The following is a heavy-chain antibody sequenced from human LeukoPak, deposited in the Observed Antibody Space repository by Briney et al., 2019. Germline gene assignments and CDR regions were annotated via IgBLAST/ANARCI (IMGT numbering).Heavy chain of an antibody. CDR1: GGSFSGYY. Sequence: PSETLSLTCAVYGGSFSGYYWSLIRQPPGKGLEWIGEINHSGSTNYNPSLKSRVTISIDTSENQFSLKLNSVTAADTAVYYCARNPKWSVRYNWFDPWGQGTLVTVSS. CDR2: INHSGST. D-gene: IGHD1-26*01. V-gene: IGHV4-34*01. CDR3: ARNPKWSVRYNWFDP. J-gene: IGHJ5*02.